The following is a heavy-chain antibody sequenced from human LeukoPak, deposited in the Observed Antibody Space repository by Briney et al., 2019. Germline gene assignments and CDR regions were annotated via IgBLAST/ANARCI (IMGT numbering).Heavy chain of an antibody. J-gene: IGHJ5*02. Sequence: PGGSPRLSCAASGFAFSTYEMSWVRQAPGKGLEWIADITISGQTKNYADSVKGRFTISRDNAMSSLYLQMNSLRVEDTGVFYCARGDPHADLWGQGTLVTVSS. CDR2: ITISGQTK. V-gene: IGHV3-48*03. CDR3: ARGDPHADL. CDR1: GFAFSTYE.